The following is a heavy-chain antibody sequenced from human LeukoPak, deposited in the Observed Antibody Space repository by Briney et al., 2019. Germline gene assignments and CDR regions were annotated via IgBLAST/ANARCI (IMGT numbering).Heavy chain of an antibody. D-gene: IGHD3-10*01. CDR2: INADGSST. J-gene: IGHJ4*02. V-gene: IGHV3-74*01. Sequence: PGGSLRLSCAASGFTFNRYWMHWVRQAPGKGLVWVSRINADGSSTNYVDSVKGRFTISRDNAKNTLFLQMNSLRAEDTAVYYCARGNFYSGSGSSPLDFWGQGTLVTVSS. CDR1: GFTFNRYW. CDR3: ARGNFYSGSGSSPLDF.